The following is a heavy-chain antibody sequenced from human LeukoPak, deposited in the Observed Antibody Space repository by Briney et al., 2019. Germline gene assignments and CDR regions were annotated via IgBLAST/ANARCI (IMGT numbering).Heavy chain of an antibody. V-gene: IGHV4-59*02. J-gene: IGHJ3*02. CDR3: ARVLGAFDI. CDR1: GGSVTSYS. CDR2: IYHSGST. D-gene: IGHD3-16*01. Sequence: PSETLSLTCSVSGGSVTSYSWSWIRQPPGKGLEWIGDIYHSGSTNYNPSLKSRVTISVDTSKNQFSLKLSSVTAAATAVYYCARVLGAFDIWGQGTMVTVSS.